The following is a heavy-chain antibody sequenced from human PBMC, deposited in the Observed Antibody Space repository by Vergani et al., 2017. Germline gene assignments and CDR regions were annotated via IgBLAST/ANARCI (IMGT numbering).Heavy chain of an antibody. CDR2: ITPIFGTA. J-gene: IGHJ4*02. CDR3: ARGTFYSSGWLAPDY. CDR1: GGTFSSYA. Sequence: QVQLVQSGAEVKKPGSSVKVSCKASGGTFSSYAISWVRQAPGQGLEWMGGITPIFGTANYAQKFQGRVTITADESTSTAYMELSSLRSEDTAVYYCARGTFYSSGWLAPDYWGEGTLVTVSS. V-gene: IGHV1-69*01. D-gene: IGHD6-19*01.